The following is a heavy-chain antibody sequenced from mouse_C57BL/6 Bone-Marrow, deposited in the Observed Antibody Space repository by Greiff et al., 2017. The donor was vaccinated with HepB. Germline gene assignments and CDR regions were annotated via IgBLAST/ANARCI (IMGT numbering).Heavy chain of an antibody. Sequence: QVQLQQPGAELVRPGPSVKLSCKASGYTFTSYWMHWVKQRPGQGLEWIGVIDPSDSYTNYNQKFKGKATLTVDTSSSTAYMQLSSLTSEDSAVYYCARLTGTGPAWFAYWGQGTLVTVSA. CDR1: GYTFTSYW. J-gene: IGHJ3*01. CDR2: IDPSDSYT. CDR3: ARLTGTGPAWFAY. V-gene: IGHV1-59*01. D-gene: IGHD4-1*01.